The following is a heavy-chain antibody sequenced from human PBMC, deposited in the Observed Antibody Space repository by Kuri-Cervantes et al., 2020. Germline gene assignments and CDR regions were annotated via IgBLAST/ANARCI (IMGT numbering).Heavy chain of an antibody. V-gene: IGHV4-59*12. J-gene: IGHJ3*02. CDR2: IYYSGST. CDR1: GGSISSYY. Sequence: SETLSLTCTVSGGSISSYYWSWIRQPPGKGLEWIGYIYYSGSTNYNPSLKSRVTMSVDTSKNQLSLKLSSVTAADTAVYYCARETGYSYDQAFDIWGQGTMVTVSS. D-gene: IGHD5-18*01. CDR3: ARETGYSYDQAFDI.